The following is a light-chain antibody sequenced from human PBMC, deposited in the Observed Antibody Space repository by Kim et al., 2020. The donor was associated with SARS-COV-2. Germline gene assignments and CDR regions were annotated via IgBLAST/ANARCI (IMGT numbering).Light chain of an antibody. V-gene: IGKV3-20*01. CDR2: GAS. J-gene: IGKJ4*01. CDR1: QSVSVSY. CDR3: QQYGTSPFT. Sequence: EIVLTQSPGTLSLSPGERATLSCRASQSVSVSYLAWYQQKPGQTPRVLIYGASSRATGISDRFSGSGSGTDFTLTISRLQPEDFAVYYCQQYGTSPFTFGGGTKVDIK.